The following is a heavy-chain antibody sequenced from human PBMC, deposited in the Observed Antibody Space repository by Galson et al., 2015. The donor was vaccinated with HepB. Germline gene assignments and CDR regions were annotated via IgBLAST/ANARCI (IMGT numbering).Heavy chain of an antibody. CDR1: GGSIRSDSYY. CDR3: ARDPGSSGYYYPYWYFDL. CDR2: IYTSGNT. V-gene: IGHV4-61*02. Sequence: LSLTCTVSGGSIRSDSYYWSWIRQPAGKGLEWIGRIYTSGNTNYNPSLRSRVTISVDTSKNQFSLKLSSVTAADTAVYYCARDPGSSGYYYPYWYFDLWGRGTLVTVSS. J-gene: IGHJ2*01. D-gene: IGHD3-22*01.